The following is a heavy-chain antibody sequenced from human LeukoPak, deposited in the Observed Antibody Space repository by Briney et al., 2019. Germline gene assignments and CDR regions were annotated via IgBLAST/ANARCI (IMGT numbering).Heavy chain of an antibody. CDR1: GGSFSGYY. J-gene: IGHJ6*02. CDR3: ARGRVPLYYGMDV. CDR2: INHSGST. Sequence: PSQTLSLTCAVYGGSFSGYYWSWIRQPPGKGLEWIGEINHSGSTNYNPSLKSRVTISVDTSKNQFSLKLSSVTAADTAVYYCARGRVPLYYGMDVWGQGTTVTVSS. V-gene: IGHV4-34*01.